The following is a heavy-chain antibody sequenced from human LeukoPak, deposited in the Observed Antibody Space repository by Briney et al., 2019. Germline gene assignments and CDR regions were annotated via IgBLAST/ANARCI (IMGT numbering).Heavy chain of an antibody. CDR1: GGSISSSSYY. D-gene: IGHD1-1*01. J-gene: IGHJ4*02. V-gene: IGHV4-39*02. CDR2: IYYSGST. CDR3: ATESWKTAIFNS. Sequence: PSETLSLTCTVSGGSISSSSYYWGWIRQPPGKGLEWIGSIYYSGSTYYNPSLKSRVTISVDTSKNQFSLKLSSVTAADTAVYYCATESWKTAIFNSWGQGTLLTVSS.